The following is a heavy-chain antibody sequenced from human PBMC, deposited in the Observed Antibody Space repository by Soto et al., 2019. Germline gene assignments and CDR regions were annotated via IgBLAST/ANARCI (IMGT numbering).Heavy chain of an antibody. V-gene: IGHV4-34*01. CDR1: GGSFSGYY. Sequence: SETLSLTCAVYGGSFSGYYWSWIRQPPGKGLEWIGEINHSGSTNYNPSLKSRVTISVDTSKNQFSLKLSSVTAADTAVYYCARRGWYILTGYWINSFDPWGQGTLVTVS. D-gene: IGHD3-9*01. J-gene: IGHJ5*02. CDR2: INHSGST. CDR3: ARRGWYILTGYWINSFDP.